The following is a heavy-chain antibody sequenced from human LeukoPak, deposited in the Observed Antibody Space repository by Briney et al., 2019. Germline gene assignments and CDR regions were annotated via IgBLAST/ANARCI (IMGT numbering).Heavy chain of an antibody. J-gene: IGHJ6*02. CDR3: ARATMVRGRHGYYYYGMDV. V-gene: IGHV4-34*01. CDR1: GGSFSGYY. CDR2: INHSGST. Sequence: SETLSLTCAVYGGSFSGYYWSWIRQPLGKGLEWIGEINHSGSTNYNPSLKSRVTISVDTSKNQFSLKLSSVTAADTAVYYCARATMVRGRHGYYYYGMDVWGQGTTVTVSS. D-gene: IGHD3-10*01.